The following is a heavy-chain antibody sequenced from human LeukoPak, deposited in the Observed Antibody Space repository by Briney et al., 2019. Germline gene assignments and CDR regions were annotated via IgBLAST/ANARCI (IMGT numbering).Heavy chain of an antibody. CDR2: IYTSGST. CDR1: GGSISSGSYY. D-gene: IGHD3-22*01. CDR3: ARVMYDSSGYYYVPDAFGI. Sequence: SQTLSLTCTVSGGSISSGSYYWSWIRQPAGKGLEWIGRIYTSGSTNYNPSLKSRVTISVDTSKNQFSLKLSSVTAADTAAYYCARVMYDSSGYYYVPDAFGIWGQGTMVTVSS. J-gene: IGHJ3*02. V-gene: IGHV4-61*02.